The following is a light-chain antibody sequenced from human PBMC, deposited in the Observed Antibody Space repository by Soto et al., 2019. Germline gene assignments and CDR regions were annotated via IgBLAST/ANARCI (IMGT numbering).Light chain of an antibody. Sequence: DIQMTQSPAVLSASVGERFTITCRASQSIGKHLNWYQQKPGKAPKFLIYGASTLQNGVPSRFTGSGSGTDFTLTVNSLQAEDFATYYCQQGYSSPATFGQGTRLEIK. V-gene: IGKV1-39*01. CDR3: QQGYSSPAT. CDR2: GAS. J-gene: IGKJ5*01. CDR1: QSIGKH.